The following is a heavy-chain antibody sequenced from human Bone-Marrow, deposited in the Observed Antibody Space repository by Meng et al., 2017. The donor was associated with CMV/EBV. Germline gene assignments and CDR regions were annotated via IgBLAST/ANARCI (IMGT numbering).Heavy chain of an antibody. V-gene: IGHV1-69*10. CDR2: IIPILGIA. CDR1: GGTFSSYA. CDR3: AREGIAVAGDY. J-gene: IGHJ4*02. D-gene: IGHD6-19*01. Sequence: SVKVSCKASGGTFSSYAISWVRQAPGQGLEWMGGIIPILGIANYAQKFQGRVTITADKSTSTAYMELSRLRSDDTAVYYCAREGIAVAGDYWGQGTLVTVSS.